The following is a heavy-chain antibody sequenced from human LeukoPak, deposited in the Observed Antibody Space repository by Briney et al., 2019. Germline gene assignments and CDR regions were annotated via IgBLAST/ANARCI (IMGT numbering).Heavy chain of an antibody. CDR3: ARAPLPEDYFDY. V-gene: IGHV4-38-2*02. CDR2: IYHRGST. D-gene: IGHD1-26*01. J-gene: IGHJ4*02. Sequence: SETLSLTCTVSGYSISSAYYWGWIRQPPGKGLEWIGSIYHRGSTYCNPSLKSRVTISVDTSKNQFPLKLSSVTAADTAMYYCARAPLPEDYFDYWGQGTLVTVSS. CDR1: GYSISSAYY.